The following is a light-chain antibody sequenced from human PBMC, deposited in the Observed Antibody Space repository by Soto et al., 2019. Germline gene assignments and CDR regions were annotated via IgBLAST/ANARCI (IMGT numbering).Light chain of an antibody. CDR2: FAS. CDR1: QSVSTN. J-gene: IGKJ1*01. V-gene: IGKV3-15*01. Sequence: VMTQSPATLSVSPGERAALSCRASQSVSTNLARYQQKPGQPPRLLIYFASTRATAVPARFTAGGSGTEFTLTISSLQSDDLAVYYCQQYDKWPRTFGQGTKVEIK. CDR3: QQYDKWPRT.